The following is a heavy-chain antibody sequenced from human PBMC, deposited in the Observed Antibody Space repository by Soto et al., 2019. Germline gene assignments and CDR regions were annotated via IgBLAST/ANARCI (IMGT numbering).Heavy chain of an antibody. CDR2: IYYIGST. Sequence: SETLSLTCTVSGGSISSSSYYGGVILQPPGKGLEWIGSIYYIGSTYYNPSLKSRVTISLDTSKNQFSMKLSSVTAADKDAYYCARHRGPMVRGVISKWFDPWGQGTLVTVSS. CDR1: GGSISSSSYY. V-gene: IGHV4-39*01. D-gene: IGHD3-10*01. CDR3: ARHRGPMVRGVISKWFDP. J-gene: IGHJ5*02.